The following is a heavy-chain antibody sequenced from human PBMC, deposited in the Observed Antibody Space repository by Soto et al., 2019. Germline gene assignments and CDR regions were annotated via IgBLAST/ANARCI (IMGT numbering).Heavy chain of an antibody. CDR3: ARPTYYYDSSGPPAY. D-gene: IGHD3-22*01. J-gene: IGHJ4*02. V-gene: IGHV4-34*01. CDR1: GGSFSGYY. Sequence: SETLSLTCAVYGGSFSGYYWSWIRQPPGKGLEWIGEINHSGSTNYNPSLKSRVTISVDTSKNQFSLILSSVTAADTAVYYCARPTYYYDSSGPPAYWGQGTLVTVSS. CDR2: INHSGST.